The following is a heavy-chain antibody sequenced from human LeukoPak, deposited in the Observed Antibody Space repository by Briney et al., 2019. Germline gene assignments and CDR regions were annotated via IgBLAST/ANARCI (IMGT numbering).Heavy chain of an antibody. CDR2: ISAYNGNT. CDR1: GYTFTSYG. V-gene: IGHV1-18*01. CDR3: ARGVLLWFGELNWFDP. Sequence: ASVRVSCKASGYTFTSYGISWVRQAPGQGLEWMGWISAYNGNTNYAQKLQGRVTMTTDTSTSTAYMELRSLRSGDTAVYYCARGVLLWFGELNWFDPWGQGTLVTVSS. D-gene: IGHD3-10*01. J-gene: IGHJ5*02.